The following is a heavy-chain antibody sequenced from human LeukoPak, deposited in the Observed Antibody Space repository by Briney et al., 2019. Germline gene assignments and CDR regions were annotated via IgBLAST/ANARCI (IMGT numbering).Heavy chain of an antibody. CDR1: PFTFSSYG. D-gene: IGHD2-15*01. CDR3: ARAGLGYCSGGSCLNWFDP. J-gene: IGHJ5*02. V-gene: IGHV3-30*02. Sequence: GGSLRLSCAASPFTFSSYGMHWVRQAPGKGLEWVAYIQYDGSNQQYADSVKGRFSISRDNAKNTLYLQMNSLRAEDTAVYYCARAGLGYCSGGSCLNWFDPWGQGTLVTVSS. CDR2: IQYDGSNQ.